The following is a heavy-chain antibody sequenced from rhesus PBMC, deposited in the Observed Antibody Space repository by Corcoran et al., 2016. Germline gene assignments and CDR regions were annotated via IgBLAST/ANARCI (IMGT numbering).Heavy chain of an antibody. CDR3: ARRGTGSSWSLKWYFDL. CDR2: IYGSGGST. J-gene: IGHJ2*01. V-gene: IGHV4-93*02. CDR1: GGSISSSNW. Sequence: QVQLQESGPAVVKPSETLSLTCAVSGGSISSSNWWSWIRQSPGKGLDWTGGIYGSGGSTEYNPSRKSRVTISIDTSKNQFSLKLSSVTAADTAVYYCARRGTGSSWSLKWYFDLWGPGTPITISS. D-gene: IGHD6-13*01.